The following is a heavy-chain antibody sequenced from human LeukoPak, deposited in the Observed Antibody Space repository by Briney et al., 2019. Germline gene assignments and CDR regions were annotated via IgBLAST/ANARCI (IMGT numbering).Heavy chain of an antibody. V-gene: IGHV1-46*01. D-gene: IGHD3-22*01. J-gene: IGHJ1*01. CDR2: INPSGGST. CDR3: ARGDYITMIGGEYFQH. CDR1: GYTFTSYY. Sequence: ASMKVSCKASGYTFTSYYMLWVRQAPGQGLEWMGIINPSGGSTSYAQKFLGRVTMTRDTSTSTVYMELSSLRSEDTAVYYCARGDYITMIGGEYFQHWGQGTLVTVSS.